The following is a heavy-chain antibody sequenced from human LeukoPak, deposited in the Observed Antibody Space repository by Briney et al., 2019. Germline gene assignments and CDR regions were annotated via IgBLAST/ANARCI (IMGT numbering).Heavy chain of an antibody. CDR1: GFTFSSYA. J-gene: IGHJ6*03. Sequence: GGSLRLSCAASGFTFSSYAMSWVRQAPGKGLEWVSAISGSGGSTYYADSVKGRFTISRDNSKNTLYLQMNSLRAEDMAVYYCARDSSSIVATIWNYYYYMDVWGKGTTVTVSS. CDR3: ARDSSSIVATIWNYYYYMDV. V-gene: IGHV3-23*01. CDR2: ISGSGGST. D-gene: IGHD5-12*01.